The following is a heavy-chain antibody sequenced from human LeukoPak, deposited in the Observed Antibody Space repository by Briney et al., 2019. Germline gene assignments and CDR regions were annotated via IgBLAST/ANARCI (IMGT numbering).Heavy chain of an antibody. CDR1: GFTFSSYG. Sequence: PGGSLRLSCAASGFTFSSYGMHWVRQAPGKGLEWVAVISYDGSNKYYADSVKGRFTISRDNSKNTLYLQMNSLRAEDTAVYYCAKVSRGYCRGGTCYYYYGMDVWGQGTTVTVSS. V-gene: IGHV3-30*18. CDR3: AKVSRGYCRGGTCYYYYGMDV. D-gene: IGHD2-15*01. J-gene: IGHJ6*02. CDR2: ISYDGSNK.